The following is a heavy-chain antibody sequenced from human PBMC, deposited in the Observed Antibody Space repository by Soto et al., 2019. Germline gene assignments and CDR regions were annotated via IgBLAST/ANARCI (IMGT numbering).Heavy chain of an antibody. D-gene: IGHD6-19*01. Sequence: GESLKISCKGSGYSFTSYWIGWVRQMPGKGPEWMAIIYPGDSDIRYSPSFQGQVTTSADKSISTAYLQWSSLKASDTAMYYCARQPSNGQWSVWGQGTTVTVSS. CDR3: ARQPSNGQWSV. V-gene: IGHV5-51*01. CDR2: IYPGDSDI. J-gene: IGHJ6*02. CDR1: GYSFTSYW.